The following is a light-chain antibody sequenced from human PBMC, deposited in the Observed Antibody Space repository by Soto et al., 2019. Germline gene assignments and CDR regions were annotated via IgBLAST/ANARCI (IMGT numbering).Light chain of an antibody. CDR2: GAS. J-gene: IGKJ3*01. V-gene: IGKV3-20*01. Sequence: EIVLTQSPGTLSLSPGERATLSCRASQSISSSYLAWYQQKPGQAPRLLIYGASNRATGIPDRFSGSGSGTDFTLTISRLEPEDFAVYYCQQYGSSWIAFGPGTKVDIK. CDR1: QSISSSY. CDR3: QQYGSSWIA.